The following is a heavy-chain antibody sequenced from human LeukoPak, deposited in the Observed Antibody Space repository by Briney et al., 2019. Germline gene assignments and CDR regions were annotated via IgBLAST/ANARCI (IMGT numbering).Heavy chain of an antibody. CDR2: FYYTGST. J-gene: IGHJ4*02. CDR1: GGSISSSNYY. CDR3: ARTYTSSSGFYFDY. V-gene: IGHV4-39*01. Sequence: SEPLSLTCTVSGGSISSSNYYWDWVRQPPGKGLEWIGSFYYTGSTYYNPSLRSRVTISVGSSGDQFSLKLSSVTAADTAVYYCARTYTSSSGFYFDYWGQGTLVTVSS. D-gene: IGHD6-6*01.